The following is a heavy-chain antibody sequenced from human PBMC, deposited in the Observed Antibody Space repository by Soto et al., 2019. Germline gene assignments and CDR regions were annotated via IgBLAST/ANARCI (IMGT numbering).Heavy chain of an antibody. CDR2: ISGIP. V-gene: IGHV4-4*07. CDR1: GDSISTSH. D-gene: IGHD2-2*02. Sequence: ETLSLTCTVSGDSISTSHWNWVRQPPGKGLESIGRISGIPNYSPSLMYNPAVRSRATMSIDTSKHQASLKLISVTAAGTAVYYFARCVLYISARGSRNRYDSRDQGSLVT. CDR3: ARCVLYISARGSRNRYDS. J-gene: IGHJ5*01.